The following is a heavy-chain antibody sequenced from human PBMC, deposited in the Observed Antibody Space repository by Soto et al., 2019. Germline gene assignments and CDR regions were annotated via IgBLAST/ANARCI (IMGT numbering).Heavy chain of an antibody. CDR1: GFTFSSYS. CDR2: ISSSSSYI. CDR3: ARDWGDYGDFDLTNYYYYMDV. J-gene: IGHJ6*03. D-gene: IGHD4-17*01. V-gene: IGHV3-21*01. Sequence: PGGSLRLSCAASGFTFSSYSMNWVRQAPGKGLEWVSSISSSSSYIYYADSVKGRFTISRDNAKNSLYLQMNSLRAEDTAVYYCARDWGDYGDFDLTNYYYYMDVWGKGTTVTVSS.